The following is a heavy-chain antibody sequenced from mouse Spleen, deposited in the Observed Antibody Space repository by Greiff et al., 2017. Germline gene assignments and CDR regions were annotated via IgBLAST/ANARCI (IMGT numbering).Heavy chain of an antibody. CDR2: ISSGGSYT. CDR3: ARHDALWYFDV. J-gene: IGHJ1*01. D-gene: IGHD2-3*01. CDR1: GFTFSSYA. V-gene: IGHV5-9-3*01. Sequence: EVKLEESGGGLVKPGGSLKLSCAASGFTFSSYAMSWVRQTPEKRLEWVATISSGGSYTYYPDSVKGRFTISRDNAKNTLYLQMSSLRSEDTAMYYCARHDALWYFDVWGAGTTVTVSS.